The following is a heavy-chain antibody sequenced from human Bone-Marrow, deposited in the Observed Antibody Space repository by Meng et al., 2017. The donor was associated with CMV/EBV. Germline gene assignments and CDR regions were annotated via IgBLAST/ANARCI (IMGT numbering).Heavy chain of an antibody. CDR1: GGTFSSYA. J-gene: IGHJ6*01. V-gene: IGHV1-18*01. CDR2: ISIYNGNT. CDR3: ARDAVITGTTYNYGIEF. Sequence: ASVKVSCKAPGGTFSSYAISWVRQAPGQGLGWMGWISIYNGNTNYAEKFQGRVTMTTDTSTSTAYMDLMRLTSHDTAMYYCARDAVITGTTYNYGIEFWGQGTTVTVSS. D-gene: IGHD1-20*01.